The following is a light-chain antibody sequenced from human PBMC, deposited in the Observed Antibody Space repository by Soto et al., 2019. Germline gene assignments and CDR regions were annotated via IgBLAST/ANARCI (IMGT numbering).Light chain of an antibody. Sequence: QSALTQPASVSGSPGQSITISCTGTSSDVGGYNYVSWYQQHPAKAPKLIIFDVSKRPSGVPNRFSGSKSGNTASLTISGLRAEDEADYYCCSYVGRNTYVFGTGTQLTVL. CDR1: SSDVGGYNY. CDR3: CSYVGRNTYV. V-gene: IGLV2-14*03. J-gene: IGLJ1*01. CDR2: DVS.